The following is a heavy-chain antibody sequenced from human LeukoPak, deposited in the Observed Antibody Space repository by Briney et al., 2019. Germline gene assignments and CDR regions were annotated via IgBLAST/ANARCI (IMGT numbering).Heavy chain of an antibody. CDR3: ARYSTGWPYFFDY. D-gene: IGHD6-19*01. V-gene: IGHV4-59*01. CDR1: GDTLRSLH. J-gene: IGHJ4*02. CDR2: IYYSGNT. Sequence: PSETVSLTCTVSGDTLRSLHWIWLRQPPGKGLEGIGYIYYSGNTNYNPSLKSRVTISLDTSKNQFSLKLSSVTAADTAVYFCARYSTGWPYFFDYWGQRILVTVSS.